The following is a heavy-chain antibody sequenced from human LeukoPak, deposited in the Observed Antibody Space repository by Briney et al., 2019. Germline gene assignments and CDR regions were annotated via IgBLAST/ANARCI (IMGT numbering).Heavy chain of an antibody. J-gene: IGHJ4*02. CDR1: GYTLTELS. CDR2: FDPEDGET. CDR3: ATVRRYYDSSGYPPEY. Sequence: ASVKVSCKVSGYTLTELSMHWVRQAPGKGLEWMGGFDPEDGETIYAQKFQGRVTMTEDTSTDTACMELSSLRSEDTAVYYCATVRRYYDSSGYPPEYWGQGTLVTVSS. V-gene: IGHV1-24*01. D-gene: IGHD3-22*01.